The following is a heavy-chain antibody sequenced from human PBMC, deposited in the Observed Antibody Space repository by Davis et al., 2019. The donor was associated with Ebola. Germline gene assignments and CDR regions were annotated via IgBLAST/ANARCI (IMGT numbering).Heavy chain of an antibody. D-gene: IGHD2-2*01. J-gene: IGHJ6*03. CDR1: GYTFTSYG. CDR2: ISAYNGNT. CDR3: ARDLLYQLSNYYYYYMDV. V-gene: IGHV1-18*01. Sequence: ASVKVSCKASGYTFTSYGISWVRQAPGQGLEWMGWISAYNGNTNYAQKLQGRVTMTTDTSTSTAYMELRSLRSDDTAVYYCARDLLYQLSNYYYYYMDVWGKGTTVTVSS.